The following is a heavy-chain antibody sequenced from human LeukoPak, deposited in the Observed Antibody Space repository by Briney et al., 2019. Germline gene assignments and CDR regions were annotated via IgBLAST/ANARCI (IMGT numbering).Heavy chain of an antibody. Sequence: SETLSLTCAVYGGSFSGYYWSWIRQPPGKGLEWIGEINHSGSTNYNPSLKSRVTISVDTSKNQFSLKLSSVTAADTAVYYCASVTMVRGVRENYYYGMDVWGQGTTVTVSS. CDR3: ASVTMVRGVRENYYYGMDV. CDR2: INHSGST. CDR1: GGSFSGYY. J-gene: IGHJ6*02. V-gene: IGHV4-34*01. D-gene: IGHD3-10*01.